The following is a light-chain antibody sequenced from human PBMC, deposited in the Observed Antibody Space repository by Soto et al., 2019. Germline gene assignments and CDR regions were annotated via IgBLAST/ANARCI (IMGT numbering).Light chain of an antibody. CDR1: QTISSW. Sequence: IPITHSPSSLSASVLYRVSSTCRASQTISSWLAWYQQKPGKAPKLLIYKASTLKSGVPSRFSGSGSGTEFTLTISSLQPDDFATYYCQHYNSYSEAFGQGTKVDI. J-gene: IGKJ1*01. V-gene: IGKV1-5*03. CDR3: QHYNSYSEA. CDR2: KAS.